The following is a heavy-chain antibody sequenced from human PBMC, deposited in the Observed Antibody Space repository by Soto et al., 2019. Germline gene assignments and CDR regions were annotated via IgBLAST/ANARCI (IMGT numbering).Heavy chain of an antibody. Sequence: QVQLVQSGAEVKKPGASVKVSCKASGYTFTSYGISWVRQAPGQGLEWMGWISAYNGNTNYAQKLQGRVTMTTDTSTSTAYMELRSLRSDDTAVYYCARDRDGDILTGGNWFDPWGQGTLVTVSS. CDR3: ARDRDGDILTGGNWFDP. CDR1: GYTFTSYG. V-gene: IGHV1-18*01. J-gene: IGHJ5*02. CDR2: ISAYNGNT. D-gene: IGHD3-9*01.